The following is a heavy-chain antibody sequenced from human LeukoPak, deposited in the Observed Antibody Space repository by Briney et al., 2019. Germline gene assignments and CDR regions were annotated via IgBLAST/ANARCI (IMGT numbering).Heavy chain of an antibody. D-gene: IGHD6-13*01. CDR2: ISYDGSNK. J-gene: IGHJ6*02. V-gene: IGHV3-30-3*01. CDR3: ASSSWYRDYYYYGMDV. Sequence: GRSLRLSCAASGFTFSSYAMHWVRQAPGKGLEWVAVISYDGSNKYYADSVKGRFTISRDNSKNTLYLQMNSLRAEDTAVYYCASSSWYRDYYYYGMDVWGQGITVTVSS. CDR1: GFTFSSYA.